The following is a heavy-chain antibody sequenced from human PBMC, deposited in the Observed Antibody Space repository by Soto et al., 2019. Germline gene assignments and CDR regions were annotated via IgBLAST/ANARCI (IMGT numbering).Heavy chain of an antibody. J-gene: IGHJ3*02. CDR2: INSDGSST. CDR1: GFIFSSYW. V-gene: IGHV3-74*01. CDR3: VSDGSGSYSPNDAFDI. D-gene: IGHD3-10*01. Sequence: GGSLRLSCAVSGFIFSSYWMHWVRQAPGKGLVWVSRINSDGSSTSYADSVKGRFTISRDNAKNTLYLQMNSLRAEDTAVYYCVSDGSGSYSPNDAFDIWGQGTMVTVSS.